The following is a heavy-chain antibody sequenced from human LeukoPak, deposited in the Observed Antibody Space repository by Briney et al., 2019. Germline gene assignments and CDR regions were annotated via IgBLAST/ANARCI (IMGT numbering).Heavy chain of an antibody. CDR1: GFTFSSYA. Sequence: GGSLRLSCAASGFTFSSYAMSWVRQAPGKGLEWVSTITTSDGNTYYADSVKGRFTVSRDNSKNTLYLQMNSLRAEDTAVYYCAKDGGLWVSAHWGDSWGRGTLVTVSS. CDR3: AKDGGLWVSAHWGDS. J-gene: IGHJ4*02. V-gene: IGHV3-23*01. D-gene: IGHD7-27*01. CDR2: ITTSDGNT.